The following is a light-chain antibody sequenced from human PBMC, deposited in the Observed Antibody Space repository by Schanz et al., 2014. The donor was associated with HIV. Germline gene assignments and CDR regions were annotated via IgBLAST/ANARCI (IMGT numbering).Light chain of an antibody. Sequence: QSVLTQPPSVSAAPGQKVTISCSGSSSNIGNNYVSWYQQFPGTAPKLLIYDNNKRPSGIPDRFSGSKSDTSASLAITGLQSEDEAAYYCQSYDSGLSGSVFGGGTKLTVL. J-gene: IGLJ3*02. V-gene: IGLV1-51*01. CDR2: DNN. CDR3: QSYDSGLSGSV. CDR1: SSNIGNNY.